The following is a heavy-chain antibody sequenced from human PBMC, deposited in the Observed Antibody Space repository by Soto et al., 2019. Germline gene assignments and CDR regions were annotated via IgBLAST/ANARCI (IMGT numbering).Heavy chain of an antibody. CDR2: IYSGGST. CDR1: GFSVTSNY. J-gene: IGHJ4*02. CDR3: HGYGY. V-gene: IGHV3-53*01. Sequence: EVQVVESGGGLLQPGRSLRLSCEVSGFSVTSNYMSWVRQAPGKGLEWVSVIYSGGSTYYIDSVKGRFSISRDISKNTLYLHMNTLGAEDSSVYYCHGYGYWGQGTLVTVSS. D-gene: IGHD5-12*01.